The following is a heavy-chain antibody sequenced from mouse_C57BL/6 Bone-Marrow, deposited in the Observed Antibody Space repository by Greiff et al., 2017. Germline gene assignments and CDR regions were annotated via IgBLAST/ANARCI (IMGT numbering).Heavy chain of an antibody. D-gene: IGHD3-2*02. Sequence: QVQLQQPGAELVRPGTSVKLSCKASGYTFTSYWMHWVKQRPGQGLEWIGVIDPSDSYTNYNQKVKGKATLTVDKSSSTAYMELRSLTSEDSAVYFCARSGYWGQGTTLTVSS. V-gene: IGHV1-59*01. CDR3: ARSGY. CDR2: IDPSDSYT. J-gene: IGHJ2*01. CDR1: GYTFTSYW.